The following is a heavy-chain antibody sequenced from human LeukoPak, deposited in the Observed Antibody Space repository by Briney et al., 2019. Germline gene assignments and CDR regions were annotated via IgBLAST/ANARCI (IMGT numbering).Heavy chain of an antibody. CDR1: GFTFSSYD. V-gene: IGHV3-13*01. J-gene: IGHJ4*02. CDR2: VGTAGDT. Sequence: GGSLRLSCAASGFTFSSYDMHWVRQATGKGLEWVSAVGTAGDTYYPSSVKGRFTISRENAKNSLYLQMNSLRAGDTAVYYCARGRYSYVIDYWGQGTLVTVSS. D-gene: IGHD5-18*01. CDR3: ARGRYSYVIDY.